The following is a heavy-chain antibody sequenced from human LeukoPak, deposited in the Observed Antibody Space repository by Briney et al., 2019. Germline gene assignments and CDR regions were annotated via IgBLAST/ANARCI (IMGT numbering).Heavy chain of an antibody. Sequence: ASVKVSCKASGYTFTSYDINWVRQATGQGLEWMGWMNPNSGNTGYAQKFQGRVTMTADTSTNTASLEVKSLRSDDTAVYYCQRITIFGVVMDFDYWGQGTLVTVSS. CDR3: QRITIFGVVMDFDY. CDR1: GYTFTSYD. D-gene: IGHD3-3*01. V-gene: IGHV1-8*01. CDR2: MNPNSGNT. J-gene: IGHJ4*02.